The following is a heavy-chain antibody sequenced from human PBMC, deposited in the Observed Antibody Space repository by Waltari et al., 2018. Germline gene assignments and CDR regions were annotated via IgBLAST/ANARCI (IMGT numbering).Heavy chain of an antibody. D-gene: IGHD3-22*01. Sequence: QVQLVQSGAEVKKPGSSVKVSCKASGGPFTSYAIRWVRQAPGQGLEWMGGIIPIFGTANYAQKFQGRVTITADESTSTAYMELSSLRSEDTAVYYCASAPSGNYYDNTFDIWGQGTMVTVSS. CDR1: GGPFTSYA. CDR3: ASAPSGNYYDNTFDI. CDR2: IIPIFGTA. V-gene: IGHV1-69*12. J-gene: IGHJ3*02.